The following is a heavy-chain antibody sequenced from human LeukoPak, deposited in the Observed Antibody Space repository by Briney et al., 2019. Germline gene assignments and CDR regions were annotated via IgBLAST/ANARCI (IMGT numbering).Heavy chain of an antibody. Sequence: GGSLKLSCAASGFTVSNSYMSWVRQAPGKGPEWVSVIYSGDSGGSTYYADSVKGRFTISRDNSKNTLYLQMNSLRAEDTAVYYCAKAGPLMTTVTSHDYRGQGTLVTVSS. V-gene: IGHV3-53*01. CDR2: IYSGDSGGST. CDR3: AKAGPLMTTVTSHDY. D-gene: IGHD4-11*01. J-gene: IGHJ4*02. CDR1: GFTVSNSY.